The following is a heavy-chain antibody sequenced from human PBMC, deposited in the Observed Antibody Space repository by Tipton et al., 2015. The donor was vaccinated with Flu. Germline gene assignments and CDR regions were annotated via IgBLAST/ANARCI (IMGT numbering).Heavy chain of an antibody. Sequence: TLSLTCTVSGGSISSYYWSWIRQPPGKGLEWIGYIYYSGSTNYNPSLKSRVTISVDTSKNQFSLKLSSVTAADTGFYYCARDSAVIPGALIYWGQGTLVTVSS. V-gene: IGHV4-59*01. J-gene: IGHJ4*02. CDR3: ARDSAVIPGALIY. CDR2: IYYSGST. CDR1: GGSISSYY. D-gene: IGHD2-2*01.